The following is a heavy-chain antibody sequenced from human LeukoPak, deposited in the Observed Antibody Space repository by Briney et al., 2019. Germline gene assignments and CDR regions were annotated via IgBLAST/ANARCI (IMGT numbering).Heavy chain of an antibody. CDR1: GDSISSGGYS. CDR2: IHDSGST. D-gene: IGHD6-13*01. Sequence: SETLSLTCAVSGDSISSGGYSWSWLRQTPGTGLEWIAYIHDSGSTYNNPSLKSRLSISIDTSKNQFSLKPNSVTAADTAVYYCARVVAAAGNNWFDPWGQGTLVTVSS. J-gene: IGHJ5*02. CDR3: ARVVAAAGNNWFDP. V-gene: IGHV4-30-4*07.